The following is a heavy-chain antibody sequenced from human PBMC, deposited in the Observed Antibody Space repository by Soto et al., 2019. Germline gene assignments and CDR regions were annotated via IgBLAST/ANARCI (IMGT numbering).Heavy chain of an antibody. CDR3: ARVRTRSWTYYYYGMDV. V-gene: IGHV3-33*01. D-gene: IGHD6-13*01. CDR2: IWYDGSNK. Sequence: PGGSLRLSCAASGFTFSSYGMHWVRQAPGKGLEWVAVIWYDGSNKYYADSVKGRFTISRDNSKNTLYLQMNSLRAEDTAVYYCARVRTRSWTYYYYGMDVWGQGTTVTVSS. J-gene: IGHJ6*02. CDR1: GFTFSSYG.